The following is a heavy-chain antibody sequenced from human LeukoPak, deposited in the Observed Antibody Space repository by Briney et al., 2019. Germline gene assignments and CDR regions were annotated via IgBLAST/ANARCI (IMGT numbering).Heavy chain of an antibody. CDR2: INHSGST. CDR1: GGSFSGYY. V-gene: IGHV4-34*01. Sequence: SETLSLTCAVYGGSFSGYYWSWIRQPPGKGLEWIGEINHSGSTNYNPSLKSRVTISVDTSKNQFSLKLSSVTAADTAVYYCARGSPLNYDFWSGYYAGYYYYYYMDVWGKGTTVTVSS. J-gene: IGHJ6*03. CDR3: ARGSPLNYDFWSGYYAGYYYYYYMDV. D-gene: IGHD3-3*01.